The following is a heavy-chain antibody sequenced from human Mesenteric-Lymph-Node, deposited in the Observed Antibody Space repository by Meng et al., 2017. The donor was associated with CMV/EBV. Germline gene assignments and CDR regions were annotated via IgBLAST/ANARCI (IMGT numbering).Heavy chain of an antibody. CDR1: GYTFTAYW. V-gene: IGHV5-51*01. Sequence: GESLKISCKGSGYTFTAYWIGWVRQMPGKGLEWMGIIYPDDSDTKYSPSFQGQVTISADKSVNTAYLQWSSLKASDTAIYYCAKLKWQSSSPKIFFDHWGQGTLVTVSS. J-gene: IGHJ4*02. D-gene: IGHD6-6*01. CDR2: IYPDDSDT. CDR3: AKLKWQSSSPKIFFDH.